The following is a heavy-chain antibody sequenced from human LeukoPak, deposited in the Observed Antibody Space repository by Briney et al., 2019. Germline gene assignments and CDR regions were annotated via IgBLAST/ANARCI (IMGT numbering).Heavy chain of an antibody. D-gene: IGHD3-9*01. CDR1: GFTFDDYG. Sequence: GGFLRLSCAASGFTFDDYGMSWVRQAPGKRLEWVSGINWNGGSTGSADSVKGRFSISRDNAKNSLYLQMNSLRAEDTALYYCLFFEQNTAYDILTPEGQFDYWGQGTLVTVSS. J-gene: IGHJ4*02. V-gene: IGHV3-20*04. CDR2: INWNGGST. CDR3: LFFEQNTAYDILTPEGQFDY.